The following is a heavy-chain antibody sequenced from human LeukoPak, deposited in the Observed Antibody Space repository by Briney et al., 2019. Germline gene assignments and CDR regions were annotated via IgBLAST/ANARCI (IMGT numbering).Heavy chain of an antibody. J-gene: IGHJ5*02. CDR2: INHSGTT. Sequence: SETLSLTCAVYGRSFSAYYWSWIRQPPGKGLEWIGEINHSGTTNYNPSLKSRVTISVDTSENQFSLKLSSVTAADTAVYYCARGPMAGEVPAARGDHWFDPWGQGTLVTVSS. D-gene: IGHD2-2*01. V-gene: IGHV4-34*01. CDR3: ARGPMAGEVPAARGDHWFDP. CDR1: GRSFSAYY.